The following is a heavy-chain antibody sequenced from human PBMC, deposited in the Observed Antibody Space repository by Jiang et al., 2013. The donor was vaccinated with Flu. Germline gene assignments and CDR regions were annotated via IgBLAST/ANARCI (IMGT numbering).Heavy chain of an antibody. CDR3: ARHWDYNILTGSSYYFDY. V-gene: IGHV4-39*01. CDR1: GDSLSTSDCY. CDR2: IYGSGST. Sequence: PGLVKPSETLSLTCTVSGDSLSTSDCYWGWIRQPPGKGLEWIGNIYGSGSTNYNPSLKSRVAISVDTSKNQFSLKLSSVTAADTAVYYCARHWDYNILTGSSYYFDYWGQGTLVTVSS. D-gene: IGHD3-9*01. J-gene: IGHJ4*02.